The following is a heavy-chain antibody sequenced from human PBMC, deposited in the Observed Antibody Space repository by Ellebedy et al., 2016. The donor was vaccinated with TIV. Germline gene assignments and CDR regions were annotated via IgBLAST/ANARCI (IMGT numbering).Heavy chain of an antibody. CDR2: IYYRFTYTSKWYD. CDR1: GDSVSSNTAA. D-gene: IGHD1-1*01. Sequence: SETLSLTCGISGDSVSSNTAAWTWIRQSPSRGLEWLGRIYYRFTYTSKWYDDYADSVKSRITISPDTSKNRFSLQLDSVTPEDTAIYYCAREVKNDAFDIWGQGTMVTVSS. V-gene: IGHV6-1*01. J-gene: IGHJ3*02. CDR3: AREVKNDAFDI.